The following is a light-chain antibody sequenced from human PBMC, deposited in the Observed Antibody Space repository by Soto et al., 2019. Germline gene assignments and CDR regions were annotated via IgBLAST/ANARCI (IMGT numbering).Light chain of an antibody. V-gene: IGKV3-11*01. CDR3: QQRSNLLT. J-gene: IGKJ4*01. CDR1: QSVGSY. CDR2: DAS. Sequence: EIVLTQSPATLSLSPGERATLSCRASQSVGSYLAWYQQKPGQAPRLLIYDASNRATGIPARFSGSGSGTDFPLTISSLEPEDFAVYFCQQRSNLLTFGGGTKVEIK.